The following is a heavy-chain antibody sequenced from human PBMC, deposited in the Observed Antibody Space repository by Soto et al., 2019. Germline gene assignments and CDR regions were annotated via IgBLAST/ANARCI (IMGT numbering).Heavy chain of an antibody. J-gene: IGHJ4*02. CDR1: GGSISSSSYY. CDR2: IYYSGST. D-gene: IGHD6-6*01. CDR3: AGGRGSSSSEIFDY. V-gene: IGHV4-39*01. Sequence: SDTLSLTCTVSGGSISSSSYYWGWIRQPPGKGLEWIGSIYYSGSTYYNPSLKSRVTISVDTSKNQFSLKLSSVTAADTAVYYCAGGRGSSSSEIFDYWGQGTLVTVSS.